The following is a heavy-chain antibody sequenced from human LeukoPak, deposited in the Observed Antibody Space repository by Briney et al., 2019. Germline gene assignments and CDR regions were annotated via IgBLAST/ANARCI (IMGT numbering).Heavy chain of an antibody. J-gene: IGHJ6*02. CDR2: IDTDCSTT. D-gene: IGHD6-13*01. V-gene: IGHV3-74*01. CDR1: RVTVSNYC. Sequence: GGSLRLSCAASRVTVSNYCMHWVRHAPRTGLVLVSLIDTDCSTTRNSDSVKGRFTISRDNSKNTLYLQMNSLRAEDTAVYDCAREKDYNSSWTEKLLYYYGMDVWGQGTTVTVSS. CDR3: AREKDYNSSWTEKLLYYYGMDV.